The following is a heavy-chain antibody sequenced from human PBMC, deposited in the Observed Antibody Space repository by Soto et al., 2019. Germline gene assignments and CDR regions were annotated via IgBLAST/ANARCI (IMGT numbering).Heavy chain of an antibody. CDR2: INPSGDST. J-gene: IGHJ5*02. CDR1: GYTFTSYY. D-gene: IGHD5-18*01. CDR3: ARAGVTPSEWFDP. V-gene: IGHV1-46*01. Sequence: ASVKVSCNASGYTFTSYYMHWVRQAPGQGLEWMGIINPSGDSTNYAQKFQGRVTITADESTSTAYMELSSLRSEDTAVYYCARAGVTPSEWFDPWGQGTLVTVSS.